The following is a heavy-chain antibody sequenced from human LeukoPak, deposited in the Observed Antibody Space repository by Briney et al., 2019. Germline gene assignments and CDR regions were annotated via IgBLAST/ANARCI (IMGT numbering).Heavy chain of an antibody. V-gene: IGHV4-59*01. Sequence: PSETLSLTCTVSGGSISSYYWSWIRQPPGKGLEWIGYIYYSGSTNYNPSLKSRVTILVDTSKNQFSLKLSAVTAADTAVYYCVRFLTGSYWSFDLWGRGTLVTVSS. J-gene: IGHJ2*01. CDR1: GGSISSYY. CDR2: IYYSGST. D-gene: IGHD3-9*01. CDR3: VRFLTGSYWSFDL.